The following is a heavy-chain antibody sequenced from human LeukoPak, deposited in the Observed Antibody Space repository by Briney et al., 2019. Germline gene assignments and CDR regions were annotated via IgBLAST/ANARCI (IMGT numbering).Heavy chain of an antibody. D-gene: IGHD3-3*01. J-gene: IGHJ6*02. Sequence: ASVKVSCKASGYTFTSYYMHWVRQAPGQGLEWMGIINPSGGSTSYAQKFQGRVTMTRDTSTSTVYMELSSLRSEDTAVYYCARDGITIFGVVPEIYGMDVWGQGTTVTVSS. CDR2: INPSGGST. V-gene: IGHV1-46*01. CDR3: ARDGITIFGVVPEIYGMDV. CDR1: GYTFTSYY.